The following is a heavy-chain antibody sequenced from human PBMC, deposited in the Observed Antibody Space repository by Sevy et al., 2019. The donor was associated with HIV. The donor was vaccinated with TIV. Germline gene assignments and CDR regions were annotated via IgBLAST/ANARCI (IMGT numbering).Heavy chain of an antibody. D-gene: IGHD3-22*01. CDR2: IYPGDSDT. J-gene: IGHJ4*02. CDR1: GYSFTSYW. V-gene: IGHV5-51*01. CDR3: ASSRYSSGYPYYFDY. Sequence: GESLKISCKGSGYSFTSYWIGWVRQMPGKGLEWMGIIYPGDSDTRYSPSFQGQVTISADKSISTAYLQWSSLKASDTAMYYRASSRYSSGYPYYFDYWGQGTLVTVSS.